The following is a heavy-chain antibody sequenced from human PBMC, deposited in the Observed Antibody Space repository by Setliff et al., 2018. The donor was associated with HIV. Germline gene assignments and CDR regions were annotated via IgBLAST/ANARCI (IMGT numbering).Heavy chain of an antibody. CDR3: ATDPRRLSY. Sequence: GGSLRLSCAASGFTFTNYYMSWIRPAPGKGLELLSYISVSGTDIKYADSVKGRFTISRDNAKNSLYLQMNSLRAEDTAVYYCATDPRRLSYWGQGTLVTVSS. J-gene: IGHJ4*02. V-gene: IGHV3-11*04. CDR1: GFTFTNYY. CDR2: ISVSGTDI. D-gene: IGHD2-21*01.